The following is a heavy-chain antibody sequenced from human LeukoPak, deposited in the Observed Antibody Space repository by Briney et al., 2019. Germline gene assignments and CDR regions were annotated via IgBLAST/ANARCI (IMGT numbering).Heavy chain of an antibody. CDR3: TKDPAYSSSWFGYFDY. D-gene: IGHD6-13*01. CDR1: GFTFHDHT. J-gene: IGHJ4*02. Sequence: GGSLRLSCAASGFTFHDHTMHWVRQGPGKRLEWVALISWDGDVTYYADSVKGRFTISRDNSKNSLYLQMNSLRTEDTALYYCTKDPAYSSSWFGYFDYWGQGTLVTVSS. CDR2: ISWDGDVT. V-gene: IGHV3-43*01.